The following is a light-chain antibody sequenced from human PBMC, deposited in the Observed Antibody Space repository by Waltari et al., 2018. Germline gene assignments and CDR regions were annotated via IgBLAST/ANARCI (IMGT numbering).Light chain of an antibody. Sequence: EIVLTQSPATLSLSPGERATLSCRASQSVGSYLSWYQQTPGQAPRLLIYDASNRATGVPLRFSGSGSGTDFTLTISSLEPEDFAVYYCQQRSNWLKYTFGQGTKLEIK. CDR1: QSVGSY. J-gene: IGKJ2*01. CDR3: QQRSNWLKYT. V-gene: IGKV3-11*01. CDR2: DAS.